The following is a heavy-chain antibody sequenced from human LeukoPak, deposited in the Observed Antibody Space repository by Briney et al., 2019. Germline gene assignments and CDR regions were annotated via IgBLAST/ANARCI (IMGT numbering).Heavy chain of an antibody. CDR2: MYYPGST. J-gene: IGHJ4*02. V-gene: IGHV4-59*11. CDR1: GGSISSHY. D-gene: IGHD6-19*01. Sequence: SETLSLTCNVSGGSISSHYWRWIRQPPGKGLEWIGYMYYPGSTNYTPSLKSRVTISVDTSKRQFSLRLNSVTAADTAVYYCAGASVANDELFDYWGQGTLVTVSS. CDR3: AGASVANDELFDY.